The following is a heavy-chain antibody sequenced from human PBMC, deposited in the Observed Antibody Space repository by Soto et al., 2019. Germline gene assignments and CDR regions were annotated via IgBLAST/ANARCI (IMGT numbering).Heavy chain of an antibody. CDR1: GGSVSSGSYY. D-gene: IGHD2-8*01. J-gene: IGHJ6*02. CDR3: ARGTRDGVYYYYGMDV. Sequence: SETLSLTCTVSGGSVSSGSYYWSWIRQPPGKGLEWIGYIYYSGSTNYNPSLKSRVTISVDTSKNQFSLKLSSVTAADTAVYYCARGTRDGVYYYYGMDVWGQGTTVTVSS. CDR2: IYYSGST. V-gene: IGHV4-61*01.